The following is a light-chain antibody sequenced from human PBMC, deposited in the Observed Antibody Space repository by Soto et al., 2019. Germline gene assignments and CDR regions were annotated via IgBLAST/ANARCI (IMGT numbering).Light chain of an antibody. V-gene: IGKV3-20*01. CDR3: QQYNNWPRAT. CDR2: DAS. Sequence: EIVLTQSPGTLSLSPGERATLSCRASQSVSSSYLAWYQQKPGQTPRLLIYDASSRATGIPDRFSGSGSGTEFNLTISSLQSEDFGVYYCQQYNNWPRATFGGGTKVDIK. CDR1: QSVSSSY. J-gene: IGKJ4*01.